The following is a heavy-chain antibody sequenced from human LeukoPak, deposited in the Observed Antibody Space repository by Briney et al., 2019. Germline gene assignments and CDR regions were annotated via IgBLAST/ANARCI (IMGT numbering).Heavy chain of an antibody. V-gene: IGHV3-23*01. D-gene: IGHD3-9*01. CDR2: ISGGGGST. CDR1: GFTFSNYG. J-gene: IGHJ4*02. CDR3: AKFYDILTSYFDY. Sequence: GGSLRLSCGASGFTFSNYGMHWVRQAPGKGLEWVSAISGGGGSTYYAYYTDSVKGRFTISRDNSKNTLYLQMNSLRAEDTAVYYCAKFYDILTSYFDYWGQGTLVTVSS.